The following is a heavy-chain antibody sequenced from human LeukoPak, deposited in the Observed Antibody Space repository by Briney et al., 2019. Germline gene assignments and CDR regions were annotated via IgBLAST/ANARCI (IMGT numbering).Heavy chain of an antibody. V-gene: IGHV1-46*01. CDR2: INPSGGST. J-gene: IGHJ5*02. Sequence: ASVKVSCKASGYTFTSYYMHWVRQAPGQGLEWMGIINPSGGSTSYAQKFQGRVTMTTDTSTSTAYMDLRSLRSDDTAVYYCASMYYYGSGSMFWFDPWGQGTLVTVSS. CDR1: GYTFTSYY. CDR3: ASMYYYGSGSMFWFDP. D-gene: IGHD3-10*01.